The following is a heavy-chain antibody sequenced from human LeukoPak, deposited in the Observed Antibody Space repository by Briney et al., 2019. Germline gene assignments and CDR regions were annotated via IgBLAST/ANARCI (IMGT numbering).Heavy chain of an antibody. CDR2: IYHSGNT. D-gene: IGHD3-22*01. V-gene: IGHV4-61*03. CDR1: GGSISSGGYY. J-gene: IGHJ4*02. CDR3: ARGQWLPVFDF. Sequence: SETLSLTCTVSGGSISSGGYYRSWIRQPPGKGLEWIGYIYHSGNTYYNPSLKSRVTISVDTSKSHFSLKLSSVTAADTAVYYCARGQWLPVFDFWGQGTLVTVSS.